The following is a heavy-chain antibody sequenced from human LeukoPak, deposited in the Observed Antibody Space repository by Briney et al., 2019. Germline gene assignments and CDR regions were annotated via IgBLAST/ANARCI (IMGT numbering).Heavy chain of an antibody. J-gene: IGHJ5*02. Sequence: SETLSLTCTVSGGSISTYYWSWIRQPPGKGLEWIGYIYYSGSTNYNPSLKSLVTISVDTSKNQFSLKLSSVTAADTAVYYCARGPYSSGFWFDPWGQGTLVTVSS. CDR1: GGSISTYY. D-gene: IGHD6-19*01. V-gene: IGHV4-59*01. CDR2: IYYSGST. CDR3: ARGPYSSGFWFDP.